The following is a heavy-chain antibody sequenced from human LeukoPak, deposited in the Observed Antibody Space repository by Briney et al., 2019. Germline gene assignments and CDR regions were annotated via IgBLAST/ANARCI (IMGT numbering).Heavy chain of an antibody. CDR1: GYTFTSYD. CDR3: ARGSPSSGWAF. D-gene: IGHD6-19*01. CDR2: MNPNSGGT. Sequence: ASVKVSCKASGYTFTSYDINWVRQATGQGLEWMGWMNPNSGGTNYAQKFQGRVTMTRDTPISTAYMELSRLRSDDTAVYYCARGSPSSGWAFWGQGTLVTVSS. V-gene: IGHV1-2*02. J-gene: IGHJ4*02.